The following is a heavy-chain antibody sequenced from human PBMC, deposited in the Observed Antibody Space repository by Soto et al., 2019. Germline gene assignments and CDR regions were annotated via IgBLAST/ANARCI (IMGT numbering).Heavy chain of an antibody. CDR1: GGTLSSYA. D-gene: IGHD5-18*01. J-gene: IGHJ5*02. CDR2: IIPIFGTA. CDR3: ARDLGTAMVTSSGFDP. Sequence: SVKVSCKASGGTLSSYAISLVRQAPGQGLEWIGGIIPIFGTANYAQKFQGRVTITADESTSTAYMELSSLRSEDTAVYYCARDLGTAMVTSSGFDPWGQGTLVTVSS. V-gene: IGHV1-69*13.